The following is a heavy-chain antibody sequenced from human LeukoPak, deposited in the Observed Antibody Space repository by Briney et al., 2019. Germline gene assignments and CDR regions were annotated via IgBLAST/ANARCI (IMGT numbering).Heavy chain of an antibody. V-gene: IGHV3-11*04. D-gene: IGHD6-13*01. CDR3: AREPTYTSSWYTSCDY. J-gene: IGHJ4*02. Sequence: GGSLRLSCAASGFTFSDYYMSWIRQAPGKGLEWVSYISSSGSTIYYADSVKGRFTISRDNAKNSLYLQMNSLRAEDTAVYYCAREPTYTSSWYTSCDYWGQGTLVPVSS. CDR1: GFTFSDYY. CDR2: ISSSGSTI.